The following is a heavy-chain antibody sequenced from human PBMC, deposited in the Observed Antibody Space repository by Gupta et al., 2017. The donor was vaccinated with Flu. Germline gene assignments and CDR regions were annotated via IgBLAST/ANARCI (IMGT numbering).Heavy chain of an antibody. CDR1: EATSTSYA. CDR2: IIPIFASP. D-gene: IGHD3-16*01. CDR3: ARGLGGSNLSGGLYYYYGMDV. J-gene: IGHJ6*02. Sequence: QVQLVQSGAELKKPGSSVKVSCKASEATSTSYAISWVRQAPGQGLEWMGGIIPIFASPNYAQKFQGRVTIAADESTSTVYMELSSLTSEDTAVYDCARGLGGSNLSGGLYYYYGMDVWGQGTTVTVSS. V-gene: IGHV1-69*01.